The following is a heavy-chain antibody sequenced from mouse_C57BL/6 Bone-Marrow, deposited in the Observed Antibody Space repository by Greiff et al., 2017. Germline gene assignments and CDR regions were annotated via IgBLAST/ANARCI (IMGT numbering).Heavy chain of an antibody. Sequence: QVQLQQPGAELVMPGASVKLSCKASGYTFTSYWMHWVKQRPGQGLEWIGEIDPSDSYTNYNQKFKGKSTLTVDKSSSTAYMQLSSLTSEDSAVYYCARESYSNRFRAWFAYWGQGTLVTVSA. CDR1: GYTFTSYW. CDR2: IDPSDSYT. J-gene: IGHJ3*01. D-gene: IGHD2-5*01. CDR3: ARESYSNRFRAWFAY. V-gene: IGHV1-69*01.